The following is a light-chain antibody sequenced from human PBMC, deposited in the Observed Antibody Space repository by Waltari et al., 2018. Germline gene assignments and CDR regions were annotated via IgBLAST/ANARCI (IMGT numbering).Light chain of an antibody. Sequence: QSALTQPASVSGSPGQSITISCTGTTSDVGRYKLVSWYQQHPGKAAKLSIYEVSQGPSPVSYRFSGSKSGNTASLTISGLQAEDEADYHCCSYAGRYTSSVVFGRGPPLTVL. CDR2: EVS. J-gene: IGLJ2*01. V-gene: IGLV2-23*02. CDR3: CSYAGRYTSSVV. CDR1: TSDVGRYKL.